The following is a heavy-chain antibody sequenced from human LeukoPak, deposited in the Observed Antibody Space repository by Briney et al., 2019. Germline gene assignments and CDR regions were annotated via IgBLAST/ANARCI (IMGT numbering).Heavy chain of an antibody. Sequence: GESLNISCKGSGYSFSYYWIAWLRQMPGKGLEWIGIIYPGYSDTRYSPSFQGQVTISADKSISTAYLQWSSLKASETAMYYCARHTTTWSLDPWGQGTLVTVSS. CDR3: ARHTTTWSLDP. J-gene: IGHJ5*02. CDR2: IYPGYSDT. CDR1: GYSFSYYW. V-gene: IGHV5-51*01. D-gene: IGHD1-1*01.